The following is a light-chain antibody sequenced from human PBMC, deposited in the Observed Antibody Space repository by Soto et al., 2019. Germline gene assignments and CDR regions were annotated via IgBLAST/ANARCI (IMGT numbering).Light chain of an antibody. Sequence: EIVLTQSPATLSLSPGERATLSCRASQSVSSYLACYQHKPGQAPRLLIYDASNRATGIPARFSGSGSVTDVTLTISSLVPEDFAVYYCQQRSNWPPFTFGPGTKVDIK. CDR3: QQRSNWPPFT. V-gene: IGKV3-11*01. J-gene: IGKJ3*01. CDR1: QSVSSY. CDR2: DAS.